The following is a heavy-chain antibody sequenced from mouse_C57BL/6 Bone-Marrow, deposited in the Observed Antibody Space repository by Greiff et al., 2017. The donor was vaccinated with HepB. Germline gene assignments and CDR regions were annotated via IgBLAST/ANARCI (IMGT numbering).Heavy chain of an antibody. V-gene: IGHV8-8*01. CDR3: ARPPITTVVATPYYFDY. D-gene: IGHD1-1*01. CDR1: GFSLSTFGMG. CDR2: IWWDDDK. Sequence: QVTLKVSDPGILQPSQTLSLTCSFSGFSLSTFGMGVGWIRQPSGKGLEWLAHIWWDDDKYYNPALKSRLTISKDTSKNQVFLKIANVDTADTATYYCARPPITTVVATPYYFDYWGQGTTLTVSS. J-gene: IGHJ2*01.